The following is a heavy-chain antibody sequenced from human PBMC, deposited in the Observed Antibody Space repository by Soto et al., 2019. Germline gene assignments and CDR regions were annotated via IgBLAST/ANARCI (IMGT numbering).Heavy chain of an antibody. CDR2: ISYDGSNK. CDR3: ARDRGGTSCPDY. J-gene: IGHJ4*02. Sequence: GGSLRLSCAASGFTFSSYAMHWVRQAPGKGLEWVAVISYDGSNKYYADSVKGRFTISRDNSKNTLYLQMNSLRAEDTAVYYCARDRGGTSCPDYWGQGTLVTVSS. V-gene: IGHV3-30-3*01. D-gene: IGHD2-2*01. CDR1: GFTFSSYA.